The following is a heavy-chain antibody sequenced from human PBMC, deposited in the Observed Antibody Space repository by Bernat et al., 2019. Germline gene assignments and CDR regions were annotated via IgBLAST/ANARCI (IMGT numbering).Heavy chain of an antibody. Sequence: QVQLVQSGAEVKKPGASVKVSCKASGYTFTSHGISWVRQAPGQGLEWMGWISANNGNTNYAQKLQGRVTMTTDTSTSTAYMELRSLRSDDTAVYYCAKGSYYVSSVYPYYYYGMDVWGQGTTVTVSS. CDR3: AKGSYYVSSVYPYYYYGMDV. J-gene: IGHJ6*02. CDR2: ISANNGNT. V-gene: IGHV1-18*01. D-gene: IGHD3-22*01. CDR1: GYTFTSHG.